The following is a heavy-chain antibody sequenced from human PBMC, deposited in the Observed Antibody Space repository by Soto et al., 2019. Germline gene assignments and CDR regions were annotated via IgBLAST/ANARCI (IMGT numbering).Heavy chain of an antibody. V-gene: IGHV4-59*08. CDR3: ARGDCAGDCYSPTTFDY. D-gene: IGHD2-21*01. Sequence: QVQLQESGPGVVKPSETLSLTCTVSAGSITGDYWSWLRQPPGKRLEWIGYINDSEATNYNPSLKSLVTISVETSKNQFSLKVTSVTAADTAVYYCARGDCAGDCYSPTTFDYWGQGILVTVSS. CDR1: AGSITGDY. J-gene: IGHJ4*02. CDR2: INDSEAT.